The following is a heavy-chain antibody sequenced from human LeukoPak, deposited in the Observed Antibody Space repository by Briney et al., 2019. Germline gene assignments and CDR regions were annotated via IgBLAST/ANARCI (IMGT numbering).Heavy chain of an antibody. CDR1: GFTVSNNY. Sequence: GSLRLSCAASGFTVSNNYMSWVRQAPGKGLEWVSLIYSHGGTNYADSVKGRFTISRDNSKNTLYLQMNSLRAEDTAVYYCAKDRHDILTGSDYWGQGTLVTVSS. J-gene: IGHJ4*02. CDR2: IYSHGGT. D-gene: IGHD3-9*01. CDR3: AKDRHDILTGSDY. V-gene: IGHV3-53*01.